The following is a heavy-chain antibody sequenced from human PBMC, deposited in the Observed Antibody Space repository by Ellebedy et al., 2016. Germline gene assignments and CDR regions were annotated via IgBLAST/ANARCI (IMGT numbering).Heavy chain of an antibody. D-gene: IGHD2-8*01. J-gene: IGHJ6*02. CDR1: GFTVSYAW. CDR3: NTGTYCTNGICNYHYYGMDV. Sequence: GESLKISCAASGFTVSYAWMTWVRQTPGKGLEWVGHIKSKLDRGTVDYAAPVKGRFTISRDDSKDTLYLQMNSLQTDDTAVYYCNTGTYCTNGICNYHYYGMDVWGQGTAVTVSS. CDR2: IKSKLDRGTV. V-gene: IGHV3-15*01.